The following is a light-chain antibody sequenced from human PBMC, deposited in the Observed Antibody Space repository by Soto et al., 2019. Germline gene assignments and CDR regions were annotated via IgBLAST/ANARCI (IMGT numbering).Light chain of an antibody. CDR3: QPRSSWPRT. Sequence: EIVLTQSPATLSLSPGERATLSCRASQSVSSYLAWYQQKPGQAPRLLIYASSNRATGIPARFSGSGSETDFTLTISSLEPEDFALYYCQPRSSWPRTFGQGTKLEIK. V-gene: IGKV3-11*01. CDR1: QSVSSY. CDR2: ASS. J-gene: IGKJ2*01.